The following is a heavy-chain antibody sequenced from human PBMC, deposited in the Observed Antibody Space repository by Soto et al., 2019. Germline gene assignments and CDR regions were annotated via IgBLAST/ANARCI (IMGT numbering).Heavy chain of an antibody. CDR1: GGSFSGYY. Sequence: SETLSLTCAVYGGSFSGYYWSWIRQPPGKGLEWIGEINHSGSTNYNPSLKSRVTISVDTSKNQFSLKLSSVTAADTAVYYCARGEDSSGWLYYFDYWGQGTLVTVSS. V-gene: IGHV4-34*01. CDR2: INHSGST. CDR3: ARGEDSSGWLYYFDY. D-gene: IGHD6-19*01. J-gene: IGHJ4*02.